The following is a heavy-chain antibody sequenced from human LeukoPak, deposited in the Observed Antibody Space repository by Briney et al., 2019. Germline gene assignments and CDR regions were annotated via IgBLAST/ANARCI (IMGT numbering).Heavy chain of an antibody. D-gene: IGHD3-3*01. Sequence: SETLSLTCTVSGGSINSYYWSWIRQPPGKGLEWIGYIYYSGSTNYNPSLKSRVTISVDTSKNQFSLKLSSVTAADTAVYYCARQARFEGWFDPWGQGTLVTVSS. CDR3: ARQARFEGWFDP. CDR1: GGSINSYY. CDR2: IYYSGST. V-gene: IGHV4-59*08. J-gene: IGHJ5*02.